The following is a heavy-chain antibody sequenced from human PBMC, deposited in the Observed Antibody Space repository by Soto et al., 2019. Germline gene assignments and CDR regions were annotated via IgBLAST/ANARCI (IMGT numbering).Heavy chain of an antibody. J-gene: IGHJ5*02. CDR1: GGSISSSSYY. V-gene: IGHV4-39*01. CDR3: AGTALYIAAADNERDWFDP. D-gene: IGHD6-13*01. Sequence: SETLSLTCTVSGGSISSSSYYWGWIRQPPGKGLEWIGSIYYSGSTYYNPSLKSRVTISVDTSKNQFSLKLSSVTAADTAVYYCAGTALYIAAADNERDWFDPWGQGPLVTVSS. CDR2: IYYSGST.